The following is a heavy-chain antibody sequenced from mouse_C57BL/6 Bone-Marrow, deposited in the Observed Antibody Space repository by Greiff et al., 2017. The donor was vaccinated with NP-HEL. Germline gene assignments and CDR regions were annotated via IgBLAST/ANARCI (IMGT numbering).Heavy chain of an antibody. J-gene: IGHJ3*01. D-gene: IGHD3-2*02. CDR2: ISSGGSYT. Sequence: EVQGVESGGDLVKPGGSLKLSCAASGFTFSSYGMSWVRQTPDKRLEWVATISSGGSYTYYPDSVKGRFTISRDNAKNTLYLQMSSLKSEDTAMYYCARHPQTAQALFAYWGQGTLVTVSA. CDR1: GFTFSSYG. CDR3: ARHPQTAQALFAY. V-gene: IGHV5-6*01.